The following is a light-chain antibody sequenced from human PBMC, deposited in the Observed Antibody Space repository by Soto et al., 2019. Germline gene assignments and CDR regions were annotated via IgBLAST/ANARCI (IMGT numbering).Light chain of an antibody. CDR2: QAS. V-gene: IGKV1-5*03. CDR1: QSISSW. CDR3: QEYDGFSRT. J-gene: IGKJ1*01. Sequence: DIQLTQSRYTLSASVGDRVTLTCRASQSISSWLAWYQQKPGKAPKLLISQASSLESGVPSRFSGSGSGTEFTLTISSLQPDDFATYYCQEYDGFSRTFGQGTKVDIK.